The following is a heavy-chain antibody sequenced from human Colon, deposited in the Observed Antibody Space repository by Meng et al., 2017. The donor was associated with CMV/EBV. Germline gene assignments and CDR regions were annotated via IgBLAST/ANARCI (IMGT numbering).Heavy chain of an antibody. D-gene: IGHD2-8*01. CDR1: GGSISTRDYY. Sequence: SETLSLTCTVSGGSISTRDYYWNWIRQPPGKGLEWIGTIHYRGSTSYNPSLKSRLTTSVDTSKNQFSLKLSSVTAADTAVYYCAKVEGVYCTDVVCPMATGDDAFDIWGQGTMVTVSS. V-gene: IGHV4-39*07. CDR2: IHYRGST. J-gene: IGHJ3*02. CDR3: AKVEGVYCTDVVCPMATGDDAFDI.